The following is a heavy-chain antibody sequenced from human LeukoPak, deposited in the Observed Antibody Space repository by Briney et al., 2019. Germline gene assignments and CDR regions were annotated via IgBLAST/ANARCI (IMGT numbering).Heavy chain of an antibody. CDR1: GGSISSYY. Sequence: SETLSLTCTVSGGSISSYYWSWIRQPAGKGLEWIGRFYTSGSTNYNPSLKSRVTISVDTSKNQFSLKLSSVTAADTAVYYCARLKGIAVAGTKSGETYYYYYGMDVWGQGTTVTVSS. CDR2: FYTSGST. CDR3: ARLKGIAVAGTKSGETYYYYYGMDV. V-gene: IGHV4-4*07. J-gene: IGHJ6*02. D-gene: IGHD6-19*01.